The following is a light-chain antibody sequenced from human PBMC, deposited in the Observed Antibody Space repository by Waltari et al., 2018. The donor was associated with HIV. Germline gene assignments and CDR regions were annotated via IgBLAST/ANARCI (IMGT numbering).Light chain of an antibody. J-gene: IGKJ2*03. CDR2: AAS. Sequence: DIQMTQSPSSLSASVGDRVTITCRASQSMSSYLTWYQHKPGTAPKLLVYAASTLESGVPSRFSGSGSGTDFTLTISSLQPEDFATYYCQHSYRAPYSFGQGTKLEMK. CDR1: QSMSSY. V-gene: IGKV1-39*01. CDR3: QHSYRAPYS.